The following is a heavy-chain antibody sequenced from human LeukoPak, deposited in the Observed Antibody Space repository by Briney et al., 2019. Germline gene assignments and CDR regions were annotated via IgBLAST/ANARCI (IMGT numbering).Heavy chain of an antibody. CDR3: ARPYYYDSSGSLSYFDL. CDR2: INPNSGGT. CDR1: GYTFTGYY. D-gene: IGHD3-22*01. Sequence: ASVKVSCKASGYTFTGYYMHWVRQAPGQGLGWMGWINPNSGGTNYAQKFQGRVTMTRDTSISTAYMELSRLRSDDTAVYYCARPYYYDSSGSLSYFDLWGRGTLVTVSS. J-gene: IGHJ2*01. V-gene: IGHV1-2*02.